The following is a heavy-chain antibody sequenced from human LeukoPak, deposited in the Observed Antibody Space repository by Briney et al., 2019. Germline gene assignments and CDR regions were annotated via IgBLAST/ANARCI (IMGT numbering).Heavy chain of an antibody. CDR3: ANMVYYDSSGYPGGY. CDR1: GFTFSSYA. CDR2: ISGSGGST. V-gene: IGHV3-23*01. Sequence: GGSLRLSCAASGFTFSSYAMSWVRQAPGKRLEWVSAISGSGGSTYYADSVKGRFTISRDNSKNTLYLQMNSLRAEDTAVYYCANMVYYDSSGYPGGYWGQGTLVTVSS. D-gene: IGHD3-22*01. J-gene: IGHJ4*02.